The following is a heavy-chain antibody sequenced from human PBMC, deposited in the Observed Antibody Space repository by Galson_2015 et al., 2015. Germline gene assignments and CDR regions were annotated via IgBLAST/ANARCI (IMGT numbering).Heavy chain of an antibody. CDR1: GFTFSSYS. CDR3: ARESGGMSAYCGGDCYPEYFQH. Sequence: SLRLSCAASGFTFSSYSMNWVRQAPGKGLEWVSSISSSSSYIYYADSVKGRFTISRDNAKNSLYLQMNSLRAEDTAVYYCARESGGMSAYCGGDCYPEYFQHWGQGTLVTVSS. V-gene: IGHV3-21*01. J-gene: IGHJ1*01. CDR2: ISSSSSYI. D-gene: IGHD2-21*02.